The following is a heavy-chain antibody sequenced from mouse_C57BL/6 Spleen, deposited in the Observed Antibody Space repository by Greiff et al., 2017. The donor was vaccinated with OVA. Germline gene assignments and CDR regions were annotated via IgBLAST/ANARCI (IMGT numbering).Heavy chain of an antibody. J-gene: IGHJ2*01. Sequence: VMLVESGGGLVKPGGSLKLSCAASGFTFSSYAMSWVRQTPEKRLEWVATISDGGSYTYYPDNVKGRFTISRDNAKNNLYLQMSHLKSEDTAMYYCARAPFITTVVYFDYWGQGTTLTVSS. D-gene: IGHD1-1*01. CDR1: GFTFSSYA. CDR2: ISDGGSYT. V-gene: IGHV5-4*03. CDR3: ARAPFITTVVYFDY.